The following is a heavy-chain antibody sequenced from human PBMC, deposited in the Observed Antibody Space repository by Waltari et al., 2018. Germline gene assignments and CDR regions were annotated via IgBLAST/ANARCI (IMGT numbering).Heavy chain of an antibody. J-gene: IGHJ4*02. CDR3: ARDGRKAVYDY. CDR2: ISSSSSYI. D-gene: IGHD6-19*01. Sequence: EVQLVESGGGLVKPGGSLRLSCAASGFTFRSYSMNWVRQAPGKGLEWVSSISSSSSYIYYADSVKGRFTISRDNAKNSLYLQMNSLRAEDTAVYYCARDGRKAVYDYWGQGTLVTVSS. CDR1: GFTFRSYS. V-gene: IGHV3-21*01.